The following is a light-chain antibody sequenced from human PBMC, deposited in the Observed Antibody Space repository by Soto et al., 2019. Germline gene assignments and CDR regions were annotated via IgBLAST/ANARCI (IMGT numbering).Light chain of an antibody. CDR2: SNN. V-gene: IGLV1-44*01. CDR3: AAWDDSLNCWV. Sequence: QSVLTQPPSASGTPGQRVTISCSGSSSNIGSNTVNWYQQLPGTAPKLLIYSNNQRPSGVPDRFSGSKSGTSASLAISGLQYEDESDYYCAAWDDSLNCWVFGGGTKLPVL. CDR1: SSNIGSNT. J-gene: IGLJ3*02.